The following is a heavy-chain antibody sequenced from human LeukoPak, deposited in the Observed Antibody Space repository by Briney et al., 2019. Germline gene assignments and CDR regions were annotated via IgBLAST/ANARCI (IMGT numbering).Heavy chain of an antibody. J-gene: IGHJ5*02. D-gene: IGHD2-2*02. Sequence: GESLKISFKGSGYSFTNYWIGWVRQIPGKGLGWMGIIYPGDSDNRYRPSFQGQVPFSVDKSISTAYLQWSSLNASDTAMYYCARGPYGYTSSATLGSYNWFGPWGQGSLVTVSS. CDR1: GYSFTNYW. CDR2: IYPGDSDN. V-gene: IGHV5-51*01. CDR3: ARGPYGYTSSATLGSYNWFGP.